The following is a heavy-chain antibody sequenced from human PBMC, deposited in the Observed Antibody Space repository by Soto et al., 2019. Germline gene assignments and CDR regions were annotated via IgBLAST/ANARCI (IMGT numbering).Heavy chain of an antibody. CDR1: GGSISSSSYY. J-gene: IGHJ4*02. V-gene: IGHV4-39*01. CDR3: ARNSGSYGDYDY. D-gene: IGHD4-17*01. CDR2: KYYTGNT. Sequence: SETLSLTCSVSGGSISSSSYYWAWIRQPPGKGLEWIGSKYYTGNTYYNPSLKSRVTLSVDRSKNQFSLKLSSVTAADTAVYYCARNSGSYGDYDYWGQGTLVTVSS.